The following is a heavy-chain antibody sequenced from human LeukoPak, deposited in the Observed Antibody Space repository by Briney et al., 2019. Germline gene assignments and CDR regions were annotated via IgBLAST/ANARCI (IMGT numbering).Heavy chain of an antibody. CDR2: IRYDGSNK. V-gene: IGHV3-30*02. D-gene: IGHD5-12*01. J-gene: IGHJ6*03. CDR1: GFTFISYG. CDR3: AKGGGYEAQYYYYYLDV. Sequence: GGSLRLSCAASGFTFISYGMHWVCQAPGKGLEWVAFIRYDGSNKYYADSVKGRFTISRDNSKNTLYLQMKSLRAEDTAVYYCAKGGGYEAQYYYYYLDVWGKGTTVTISS.